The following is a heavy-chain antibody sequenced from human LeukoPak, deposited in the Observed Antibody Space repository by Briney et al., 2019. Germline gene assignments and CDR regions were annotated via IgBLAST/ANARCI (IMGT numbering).Heavy chain of an antibody. D-gene: IGHD5-18*01. CDR3: AKGGLQTRNWYFAL. J-gene: IGHJ2*01. CDR1: GYTFTSYD. V-gene: IGHV1-8*01. CDR2: MSPNGGNT. Sequence: ASVKVSCKASGYTFTSYDINWVRQATGQGLEWMGWMSPNGGNTVYAQKFQGRVTMTRNTSISTAYMELSSLRSEDTAVYYCAKGGLQTRNWYFALWGRGTLVTVSS.